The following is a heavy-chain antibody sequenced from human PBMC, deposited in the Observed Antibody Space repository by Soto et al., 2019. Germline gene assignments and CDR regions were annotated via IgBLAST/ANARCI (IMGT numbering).Heavy chain of an antibody. D-gene: IGHD2-15*01. J-gene: IGHJ6*02. CDR3: ARGPRPARSGGSSVYYYGMDV. Sequence: PSETLSLTCTVSGGSISSSSYYWGWIRQPPGKGLEWIGSIYYSGSTYYNPSLKSRVTISVDTSKNQFSLKLSSVTAADTAVYYCARGPRPARSGGSSVYYYGMDVWGQGTTVTVSS. V-gene: IGHV4-39*07. CDR1: GGSISSSSYY. CDR2: IYYSGST.